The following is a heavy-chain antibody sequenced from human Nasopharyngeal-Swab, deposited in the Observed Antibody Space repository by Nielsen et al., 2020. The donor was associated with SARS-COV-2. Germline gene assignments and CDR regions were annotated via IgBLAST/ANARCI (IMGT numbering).Heavy chain of an antibody. Sequence: SETLSLTCTVSGGSIGSYYWSWIRQPPGKGLEWIGYIYYSGSTNYNPSLKSRVTISVDTSKNQFSLKLSSVTAADTAVYYCARDHQYSSSWFGRGYNWFDPWGQGTLVTVSS. D-gene: IGHD6-13*01. J-gene: IGHJ5*02. V-gene: IGHV4-59*01. CDR3: ARDHQYSSSWFGRGYNWFDP. CDR1: GGSIGSYY. CDR2: IYYSGST.